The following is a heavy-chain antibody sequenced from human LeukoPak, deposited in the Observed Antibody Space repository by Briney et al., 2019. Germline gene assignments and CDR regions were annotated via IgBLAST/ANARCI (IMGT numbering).Heavy chain of an antibody. Sequence: SQTPCLTCSVSCGSTCSDAYYCTFIRQHPRSGMEKHGSIYYSGSTYYTTPLKSRVRISVDTSKTQFSLKVSSVTAADTAVYYCARDVKSSGYNYYGIDVWGQGTTVTVSS. J-gene: IGHJ6*02. CDR1: CGSTCSDAYY. CDR3: ARDVKSSGYNYYGIDV. CDR2: IYYSGST. D-gene: IGHD6-19*01. V-gene: IGHV4-31*02.